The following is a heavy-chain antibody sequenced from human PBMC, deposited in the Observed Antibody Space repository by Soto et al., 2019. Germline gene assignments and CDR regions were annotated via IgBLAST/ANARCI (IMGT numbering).Heavy chain of an antibody. J-gene: IGHJ5*02. CDR1: GFTFDDYA. CDR2: ISWNSGSI. Sequence: EVQLVESGGGLVQPGRSLRLSCAASGFTFDDYAMHWVRQAPGKGLEWVSGISWNSGSIGYADSVKGRFTISRDNAKNSLYMQMNSLRAEDTALYYCEKERRLYNWFDPWGQGTLVTVSS. V-gene: IGHV3-9*01. CDR3: EKERRLYNWFDP.